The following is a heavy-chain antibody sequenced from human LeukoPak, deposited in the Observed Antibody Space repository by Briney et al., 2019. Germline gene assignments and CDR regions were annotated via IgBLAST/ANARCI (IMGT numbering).Heavy chain of an antibody. CDR3: ANVGGDYDPRDY. CDR2: ISGSGGST. V-gene: IGHV3-23*01. CDR1: GFTFSSYA. Sequence: AGGSLRLSCAASGFTFSSYAMSWVRQAPGKGLEWVSAISGSGGSTYYADSVKGRFTISRDNSKNTLYLQMNSLRAEDTAVYYCANVGGDYDPRDYWGQGTLVAVSS. D-gene: IGHD4-17*01. J-gene: IGHJ4*02.